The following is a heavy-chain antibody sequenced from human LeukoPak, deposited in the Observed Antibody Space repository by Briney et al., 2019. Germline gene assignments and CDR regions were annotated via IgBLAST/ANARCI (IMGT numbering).Heavy chain of an antibody. CDR1: GGSFSGYY. Sequence: SETLSLTCAVYGGSFSGYYWSWIRQPPGKGLEWIGEINHSGSTNYNPSLKSRVTISVDTSKNQFPLKLSSVTAADTAVYYCARRPVASSHNWFDPWGQGTLVTVSS. CDR3: ARRPVASSHNWFDP. CDR2: INHSGST. V-gene: IGHV4-34*01. D-gene: IGHD5-12*01. J-gene: IGHJ5*02.